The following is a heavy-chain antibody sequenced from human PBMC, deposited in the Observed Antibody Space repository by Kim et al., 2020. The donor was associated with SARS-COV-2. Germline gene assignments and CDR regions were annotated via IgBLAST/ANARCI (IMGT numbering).Heavy chain of an antibody. Sequence: QKFQGRVTITADESTSTAYMELSSLRSEDTAVYYCASAFHTFRNYGGMDVWGQGTTVTVSS. CDR3: ASAFHTFRNYGGMDV. V-gene: IGHV1-69*01. D-gene: IGHD4-4*01. J-gene: IGHJ6*02.